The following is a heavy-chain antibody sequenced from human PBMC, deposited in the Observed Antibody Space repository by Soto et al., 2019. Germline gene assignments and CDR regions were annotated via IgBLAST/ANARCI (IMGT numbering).Heavy chain of an antibody. CDR3: ARGGYYYVSGVISAYFDY. D-gene: IGHD3-10*02. CDR1: GGSISSGDYY. Sequence: PSETLSLTCTVSGGSISSGDYYWMWIRQPPGKVLEWIGYIYYSGSTYYNPSLKSRVTISVDTSKNQFSLKLSSVTAADTAVYYCARGGYYYVSGVISAYFDYWGQGTLVTVSS. V-gene: IGHV4-30-4*01. J-gene: IGHJ4*02. CDR2: IYYSGST.